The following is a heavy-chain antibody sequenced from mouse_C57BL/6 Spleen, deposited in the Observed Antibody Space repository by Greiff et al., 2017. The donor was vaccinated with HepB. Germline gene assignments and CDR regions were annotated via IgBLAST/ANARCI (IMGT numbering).Heavy chain of an antibody. Sequence: DVHLVESGGDLVKPGGSLKLSCAASGFTFSSYGMSWVRQTPDKRLEWVATISSGGSYTYYPDSVKGRFTISRDNAKNTLYLQMSSLKSEDTAMYYCARHSLGDYGAWFAYWGQGTLVTVSA. J-gene: IGHJ3*01. CDR1: GFTFSSYG. CDR3: ARHSLGDYGAWFAY. V-gene: IGHV5-6*01. CDR2: ISSGGSYT. D-gene: IGHD2-4*01.